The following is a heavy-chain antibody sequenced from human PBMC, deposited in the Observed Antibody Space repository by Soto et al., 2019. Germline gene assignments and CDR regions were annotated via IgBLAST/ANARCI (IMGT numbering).Heavy chain of an antibody. CDR2: IYYSGST. Sequence: TLSLTCTVSGGSISSGGYYWSWIRQHPGKGLEWIGYIYYSGSTYYNPSLKSRVTISVDTSKNQFSLKLSSVTAADTAVYYCARGWGSILNAFDIWGQGTMVTVSS. D-gene: IGHD2-8*02. V-gene: IGHV4-31*03. CDR1: GGSISSGGYY. J-gene: IGHJ3*02. CDR3: ARGWGSILNAFDI.